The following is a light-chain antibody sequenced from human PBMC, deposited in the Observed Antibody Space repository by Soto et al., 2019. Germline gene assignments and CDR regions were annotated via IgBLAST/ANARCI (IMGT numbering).Light chain of an antibody. CDR1: QAIGND. CDR2: DAS. J-gene: IGKJ5*01. V-gene: IGKV1-39*01. Sequence: DIQMTQSPSSLSAAVGDRVTITCRASQAIGNDLNWYQRRPGKAPNLLIFDASTLQTGVPSRFSGSGSGTHFTLTINGLQPEDFATYYCQQYYSYPPTFGQGTRLEIK. CDR3: QQYYSYPPT.